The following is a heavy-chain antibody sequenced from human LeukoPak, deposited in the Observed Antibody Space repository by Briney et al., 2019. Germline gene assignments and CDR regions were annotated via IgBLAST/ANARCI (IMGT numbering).Heavy chain of an antibody. CDR3: ARDLGYSAYATVRGYAVDI. V-gene: IGHV3-66*01. J-gene: IGHJ3*02. D-gene: IGHD5-12*01. CDR1: GFTVSTNY. CDR2: IYSGGST. Sequence: GGSLRLSCAASGFTVSTNYMSWVRQAPGKGLEWVSIIYSGGSTYYADSVKGRFTTSRDISRNTVYLQMNSLRVEDTAVYYCARDLGYSAYATVRGYAVDIWGQGTMVTVSS.